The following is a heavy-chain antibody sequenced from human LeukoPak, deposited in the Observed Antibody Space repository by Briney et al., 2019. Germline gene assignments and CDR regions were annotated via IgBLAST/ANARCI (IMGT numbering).Heavy chain of an antibody. Sequence: GRSLRLSCAASGFTFSSYDMHWVRQATGKGLGWVSAIGTAGDTYYPGSVKGRFTISRENAKNSLYLQMNSLRAGDTAVYYCARSHSNYYDSSGDWYFDLWGRGTLVTVSS. CDR3: ARSHSNYYDSSGDWYFDL. V-gene: IGHV3-13*01. CDR1: GFTFSSYD. D-gene: IGHD3-22*01. CDR2: IGTAGDT. J-gene: IGHJ2*01.